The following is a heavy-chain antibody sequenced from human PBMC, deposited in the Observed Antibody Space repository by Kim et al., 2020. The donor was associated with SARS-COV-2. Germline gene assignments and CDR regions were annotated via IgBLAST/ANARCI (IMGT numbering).Heavy chain of an antibody. V-gene: IGHV3-74*01. Sequence: KGRFTISRDNAKNTLYLQMNRLRAEDTAVYYCERGGGTLMYSSSWYAFDIWGQGTMVTVSS. J-gene: IGHJ3*02. D-gene: IGHD6-13*01. CDR3: ERGGGTLMYSSSWYAFDI.